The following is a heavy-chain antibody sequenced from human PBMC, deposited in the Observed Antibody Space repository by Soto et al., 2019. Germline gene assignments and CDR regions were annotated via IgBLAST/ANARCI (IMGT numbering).Heavy chain of an antibody. V-gene: IGHV3-48*03. J-gene: IGHJ3*01. CDR1: GFTFSSSE. D-gene: IGHD2-15*01. Sequence: LRLSCAASGFTFSSSEMYWVRQAPGKGLEWISYIHPGGQTIFYAESVKGRFTISRDNAKHSVYLQMNSLRAEDTAVYYCARRGSRWGRGTKVTVSS. CDR2: IHPGGQTI. CDR3: ARRGSR.